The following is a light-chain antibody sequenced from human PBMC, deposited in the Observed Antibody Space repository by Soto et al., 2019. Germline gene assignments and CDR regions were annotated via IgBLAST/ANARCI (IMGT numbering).Light chain of an antibody. J-gene: IGKJ2*01. CDR1: QSISSW. CDR3: QQYNSYPYT. V-gene: IGKV1-5*01. Sequence: DIQMTQSPSTLSASVGDRVTITCLASQSISSWLAWYQQKPWKAHKLLIYDASSLESAVPSTFSSSGSGTGFTRTIRSLQPDDFANYYCQQYNSYPYTFGQGTKLEIK. CDR2: DAS.